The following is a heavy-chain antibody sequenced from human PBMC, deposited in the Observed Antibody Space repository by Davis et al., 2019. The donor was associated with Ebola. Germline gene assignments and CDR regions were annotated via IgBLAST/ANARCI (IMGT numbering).Heavy chain of an antibody. J-gene: IGHJ5*02. CDR1: GGSISSSSYY. D-gene: IGHD3-10*01. Sequence: MPSETLSLTCTVSGGSISSSSYYWGWIRQPPGKGLEWIGSIYYSGSTYYNPSLKSRVTISVDTSKNQFSLKLSSVTAADTAVYYCARHRDLWFGEYWFDPWGQGTLVTVSS. CDR2: IYYSGST. V-gene: IGHV4-39*01. CDR3: ARHRDLWFGEYWFDP.